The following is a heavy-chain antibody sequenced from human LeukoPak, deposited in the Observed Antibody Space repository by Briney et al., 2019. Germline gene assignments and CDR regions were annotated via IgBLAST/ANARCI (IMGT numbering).Heavy chain of an antibody. D-gene: IGHD5-24*01. V-gene: IGHV1-3*01. Sequence: ASVTVSCKASGYTFTSYAMHWVRQARGQRVEWMGWINAGNGNTKYSQKFQGRVTITRDTSASTAYMELSSLRSEDTAVYYCARPSRWLQYLYFDYWGQGTLVTVSS. CDR3: ARPSRWLQYLYFDY. CDR1: GYTFTSYA. J-gene: IGHJ4*02. CDR2: INAGNGNT.